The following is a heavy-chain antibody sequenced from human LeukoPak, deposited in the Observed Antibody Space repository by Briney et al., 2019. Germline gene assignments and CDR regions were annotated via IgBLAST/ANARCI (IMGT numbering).Heavy chain of an antibody. D-gene: IGHD3-10*01. V-gene: IGHV4-34*01. Sequence: SEALSLTCAVYGGSFSGYYWSCIRQPPGKGLEWTGEINHSGSTNYNTSLKSRVTISVDTCKNQFSLRLSAVTAADTAVYYCERKRITMVRGVIKVFDYWGQGTLVTVSS. CDR2: INHSGST. CDR3: ERKRITMVRGVIKVFDY. CDR1: GGSFSGYY. J-gene: IGHJ4*02.